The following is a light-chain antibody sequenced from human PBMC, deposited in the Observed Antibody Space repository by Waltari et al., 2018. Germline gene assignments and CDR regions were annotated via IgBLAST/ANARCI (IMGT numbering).Light chain of an antibody. J-gene: IGKJ1*01. CDR2: KAS. CDR1: QSISPW. Sequence: DIQMPQSPSTLSASVGDRVTITCRASQSISPWLAWYQQKPGKAPKLLISKASSLESGVPSRFSASGSGTLFTLTISSLQSDDFATYYCQHFITYPRTFGQGTKVEIK. V-gene: IGKV1-5*03. CDR3: QHFITYPRT.